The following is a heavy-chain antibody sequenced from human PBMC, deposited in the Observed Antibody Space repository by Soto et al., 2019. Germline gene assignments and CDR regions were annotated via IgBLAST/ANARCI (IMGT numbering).Heavy chain of an antibody. Sequence: ASVKVSCKASGYTFTSYGISWLRQAPGQGLEWMGWISAYNGNTNYAQKLQGRVTMTTDTSTSTAYMELRSLRSDDTVVYYCERVQAYSSSFHSGYWGQGTLVPVSS. V-gene: IGHV1-18*01. J-gene: IGHJ4*02. CDR2: ISAYNGNT. CDR3: ERVQAYSSSFHSGY. CDR1: GYTFTSYG. D-gene: IGHD6-6*01.